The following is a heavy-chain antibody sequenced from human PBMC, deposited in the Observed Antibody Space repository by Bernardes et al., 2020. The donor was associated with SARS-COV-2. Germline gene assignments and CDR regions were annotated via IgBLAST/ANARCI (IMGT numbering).Heavy chain of an antibody. V-gene: IGHV1-2*02. CDR1: GYTFTDYY. Sequence: ASVKVSCKASGYTFTDYYMHWVRQAPGQGPEWMGWIFPTSGATKYAQKFQGRITMTRDTSISTAYMDLSSLNSDDTADYYCASVTYSSGSDFDYWGQGTRVTVSS. J-gene: IGHJ4*02. CDR3: ASVTYSSGSDFDY. CDR2: IFPTSGAT. D-gene: IGHD6-19*01.